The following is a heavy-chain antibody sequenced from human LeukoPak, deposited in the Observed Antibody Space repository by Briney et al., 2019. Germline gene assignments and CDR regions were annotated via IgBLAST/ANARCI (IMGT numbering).Heavy chain of an antibody. D-gene: IGHD1-1*01. J-gene: IGHJ4*02. CDR1: GGSFSDYY. CDR2: IHYTGVT. Sequence: SETLSLTCAVYGGSFSDYYWAWIRQTPGKGLEWIGYIHYTGVTNYNPSLKSRVTISSDLSKNQFSLNVNSVTAADTAVYYCGRVTEWNDFDCWGLGTLVTVSS. V-gene: IGHV4-59*01. CDR3: GRVTEWNDFDC.